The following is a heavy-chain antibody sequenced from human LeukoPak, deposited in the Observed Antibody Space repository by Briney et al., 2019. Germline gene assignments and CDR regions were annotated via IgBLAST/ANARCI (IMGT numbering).Heavy chain of an antibody. CDR2: ISAYNGNT. V-gene: IGHV1-18*01. J-gene: IGHJ6*02. CDR1: GYTFTNYG. D-gene: IGHD3-3*01. CDR3: ARVLEWLFYYYYGMDV. Sequence: ASVKVSCKASGYTFTNYGISWVRQAPGQGLEWMGWISAYNGNTNYAQKLQGRVTMTTDTSTSTAYMELRSLRSDDTAVYYCARVLEWLFYYYYGMDVWGQGTTVTVSS.